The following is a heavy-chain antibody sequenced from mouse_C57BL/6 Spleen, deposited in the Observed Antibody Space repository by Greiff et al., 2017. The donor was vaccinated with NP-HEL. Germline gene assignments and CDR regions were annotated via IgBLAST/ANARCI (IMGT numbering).Heavy chain of an antibody. CDR3: ARAERDYDGFAY. V-gene: IGHV1-69*01. CDR2: IDPSDSYT. Sequence: QVQLKQSGAELVMPGASVKLSCKASGYTFTSYWMHWVKQRPGQGLEWIGEIDPSDSYTNYNQKFKGKSTLTVDKSSSTAYMQLSSLTSEDSAVYYCARAERDYDGFAYWGQGTLVTVSA. J-gene: IGHJ3*01. CDR1: GYTFTSYW. D-gene: IGHD2-4*01.